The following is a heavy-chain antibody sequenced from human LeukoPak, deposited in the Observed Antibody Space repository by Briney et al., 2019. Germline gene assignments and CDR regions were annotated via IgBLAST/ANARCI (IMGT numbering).Heavy chain of an antibody. D-gene: IGHD3-22*01. CDR3: AREGTHYSSGPRFDY. Sequence: PSETLSLTCAVYGGSFSGYYWSWIRQPPGKGLEWIGEINHSGSTNYNPSLKSRVTMSVDTSKNQFSLKLSSVTAADTAVYYCAREGTHYSSGPRFDYWGQGTLVTVSS. CDR1: GGSFSGYY. V-gene: IGHV4-34*01. CDR2: INHSGST. J-gene: IGHJ4*02.